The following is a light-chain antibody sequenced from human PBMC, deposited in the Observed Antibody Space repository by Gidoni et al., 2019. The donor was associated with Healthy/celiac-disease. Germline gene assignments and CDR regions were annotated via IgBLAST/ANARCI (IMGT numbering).Light chain of an antibody. CDR2: QDS. CDR3: QAWDSSTAVV. J-gene: IGLJ2*01. Sequence: YELTQPPSVSVSPGQTASITCSGDKLGDKYACWYQQKPGQSPVLVIYQDSKRPSGIPERFSGSNSGNTATLTISGTQAMDEADYYCQAWDSSTAVVFGGGTKLTVL. CDR1: KLGDKY. V-gene: IGLV3-1*01.